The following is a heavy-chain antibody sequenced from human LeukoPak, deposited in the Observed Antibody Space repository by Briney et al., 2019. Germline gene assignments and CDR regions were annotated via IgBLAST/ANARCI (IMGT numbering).Heavy chain of an antibody. D-gene: IGHD2-2*01. Sequence: GGSLRLSCAASGFTFSSYAMSWVRQAPGKGLEWVSAISGSGGSTYYADSVKGRFTISRDNSKNTLYLQMNSLRAEDTAVYYCAKDLLRYRSSTSCYFAYWGQGTLVTVSS. V-gene: IGHV3-23*01. J-gene: IGHJ4*02. CDR3: AKDLLRYRSSTSCYFAY. CDR1: GFTFSSYA. CDR2: ISGSGGST.